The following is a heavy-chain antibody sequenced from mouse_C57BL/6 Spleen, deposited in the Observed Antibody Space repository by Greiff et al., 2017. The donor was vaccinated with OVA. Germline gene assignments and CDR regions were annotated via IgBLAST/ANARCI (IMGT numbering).Heavy chain of an antibody. Sequence: EVKLMESGGGLVKPGGSLKLSCAASGFTFSSYAMSWVRQTPEKRLEWVATISDGGSYTYYPDNVKGRFTISRDNAKNNLYLQMSHLKSEDTALYYCARDRDRGSSLDSWGQGTTLTVSS. D-gene: IGHD1-1*01. V-gene: IGHV5-4*01. CDR3: ARDRDRGSSLDS. J-gene: IGHJ2*01. CDR1: GFTFSSYA. CDR2: ISDGGSYT.